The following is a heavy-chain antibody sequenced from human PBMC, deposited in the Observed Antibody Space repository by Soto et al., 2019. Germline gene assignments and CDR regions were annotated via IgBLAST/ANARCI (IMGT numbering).Heavy chain of an antibody. J-gene: IGHJ5*02. V-gene: IGHV1-69*01. CDR1: GGTFSSYA. CDR2: IIPIFGTA. Sequence: QVQLVQSGAEVKKPGSSVKVSCKASGGTFSSYAISWVRQAPGQGLEWMGGIIPIFGTANYAQKFQGRVTITADESTSTAYMELSRLRSEDTAVYYCARGGYCSSTSCYQKGWQWLVLYWFDTWGQGTLVTVSS. D-gene: IGHD2-2*01. CDR3: ARGGYCSSTSCYQKGWQWLVLYWFDT.